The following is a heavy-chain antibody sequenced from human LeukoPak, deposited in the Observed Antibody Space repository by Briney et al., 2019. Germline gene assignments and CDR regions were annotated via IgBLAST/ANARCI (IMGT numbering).Heavy chain of an antibody. D-gene: IGHD5-18*01. CDR2: INQDGSEK. J-gene: IGHJ4*02. CDR1: GFGFSSSW. CDR3: ATTRGYNYGGTIDH. V-gene: IGHV3-7*03. Sequence: PGGSLRLSCTVTGFGFSSSWMSWVRQAPGKGLEWVANINQDGSEKYYVDSVKGRFIISRDNTRNSLYLQMNSLRGEDTAVYYCATTRGYNYGGTIDHWGQGTLVTVSS.